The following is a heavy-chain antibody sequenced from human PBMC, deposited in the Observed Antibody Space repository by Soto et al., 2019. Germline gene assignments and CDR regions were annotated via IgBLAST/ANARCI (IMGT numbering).Heavy chain of an antibody. V-gene: IGHV3-30*03. D-gene: IGHD3-16*01. CDR3: ARGRLGPYYYYYYGMDV. J-gene: IGHJ6*02. CDR1: GFTFRGYG. Sequence: PGGSLRLSCAASGFTFRGYGMHWVRQAPGKGLEWVAVISYDGRNQYYADSMKGRFTISRDNSKNTVYLQMNSLRAEDAAVYYCARGRLGPYYYYYYGMDVWGQGTTVTVSS. CDR2: ISYDGRNQ.